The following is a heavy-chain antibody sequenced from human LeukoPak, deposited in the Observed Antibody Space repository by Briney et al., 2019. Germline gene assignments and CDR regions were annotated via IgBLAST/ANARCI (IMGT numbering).Heavy chain of an antibody. CDR3: ARGAWATRLGS. CDR1: GESLNSYY. Sequence: SETLSLTCAVYGESLNSYYWSWVRQPPGEGLEWIGEIYESGTTEYNPPLKSRVTISMVPSKQQFSLSLSSVTAADTAVYYCARGAWATRLGSWGLGTPVIVPS. CDR2: IYESGTT. D-gene: IGHD2-15*01. V-gene: IGHV4-34*01. J-gene: IGHJ4*02.